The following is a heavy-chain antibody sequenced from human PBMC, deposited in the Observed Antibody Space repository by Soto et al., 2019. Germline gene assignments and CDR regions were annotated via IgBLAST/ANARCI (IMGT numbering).Heavy chain of an antibody. Sequence: QPGGSLRLSCAASGFTFSNYAMHWVRQAPGKGLEWVALTSYDGNNEYYTDSVKGRFTISRDNSKNTLFLQMNSPRPEDTAVYYCAKDKGVFNWATSYFDYWGQGALVTV. CDR2: TSYDGNNE. CDR3: AKDKGVFNWATSYFDY. V-gene: IGHV3-30*18. J-gene: IGHJ4*02. CDR1: GFTFSNYA. D-gene: IGHD1-1*01.